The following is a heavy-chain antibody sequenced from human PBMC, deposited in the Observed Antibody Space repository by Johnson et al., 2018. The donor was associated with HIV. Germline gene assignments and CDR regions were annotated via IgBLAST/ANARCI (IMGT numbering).Heavy chain of an antibody. CDR1: GFTFDDYA. CDR2: ISWNRGSI. CDR3: ASLPLRYRSWDDI. D-gene: IGHD3-9*01. Sequence: VQLVESGGGVVQPGGSLRLSCAASGFTFDDYAMHWVRQAPGKGLEWVSGISWNRGSIGYADSVKGRFTISSDIAKNSLYLQMNSPRAEDTAVYYCASLPLRYRSWDDIWGQGTMVTVSS. J-gene: IGHJ3*02. V-gene: IGHV3-9*01.